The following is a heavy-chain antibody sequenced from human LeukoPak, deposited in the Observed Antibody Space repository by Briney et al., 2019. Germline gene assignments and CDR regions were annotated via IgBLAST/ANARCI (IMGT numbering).Heavy chain of an antibody. CDR2: ISAYNGNT. D-gene: IGHD6-13*01. J-gene: IGHJ4*02. CDR3: ARDSGYSSSWYATDY. V-gene: IGHV1-18*01. Sequence: ASVKVSYKASGYTFTSYGISCARQAPGQGREWRGCISAYNGNTNYAQKLQGRVTMTTDTSTSTAYVELRSLRSDDTAVYYCARDSGYSSSWYATDYWGQGTLVTVSS. CDR1: GYTFTSYG.